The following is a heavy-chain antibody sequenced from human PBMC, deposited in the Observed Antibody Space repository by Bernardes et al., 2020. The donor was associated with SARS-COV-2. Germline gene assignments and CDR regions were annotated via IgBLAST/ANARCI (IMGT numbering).Heavy chain of an antibody. CDR1: GFTFSNYW. Sequence: GGCRRLSCEASGFTFSNYWIHWLRQPPGEGLVWHSIINTDGTNVDYADSVKGRFTVTRDNAKNTAYLQVNSLRLDDTAVYYCATGRDYYNGDWGQGTMVTVSS. J-gene: IGHJ3*01. CDR2: INTDGTNV. V-gene: IGHV3-74*01. CDR3: ATGRDYYNGD. D-gene: IGHD2-8*01.